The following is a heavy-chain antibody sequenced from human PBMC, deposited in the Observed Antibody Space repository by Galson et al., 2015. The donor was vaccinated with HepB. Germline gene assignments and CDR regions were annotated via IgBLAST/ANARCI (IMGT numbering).Heavy chain of an antibody. CDR2: IKQDGSEQ. J-gene: IGHJ3*02. D-gene: IGHD3-10*01. CDR3: ARDPYYGSFGAFDI. V-gene: IGHV3-7*03. Sequence: SLRLSCAASGFTFSSYWMSWVRQAPRKGLEWVANIKQDGSEQHYVDSVKGRFTISRDNAKNSLFLQMNYLRAEDTAVYYCARDPYYGSFGAFDIWGQGTVVTVSS. CDR1: GFTFSSYW.